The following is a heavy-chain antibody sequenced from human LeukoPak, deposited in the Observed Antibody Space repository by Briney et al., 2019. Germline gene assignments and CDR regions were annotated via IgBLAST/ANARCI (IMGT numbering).Heavy chain of an antibody. CDR3: AHSGSYTEVWFDP. D-gene: IGHD1-26*01. V-gene: IGHV1-69*13. CDR1: GGTFSSYA. Sequence: SVKVSCKASGGTFSSYAISWVRQAPGQGLEWMGGIIPIFGTADFAQKFQGRVTITADESTSTAYMELSSLRSEDTAVYYCAHSGSYTEVWFDPRGQGTLVTVSS. CDR2: IIPIFGTA. J-gene: IGHJ5*02.